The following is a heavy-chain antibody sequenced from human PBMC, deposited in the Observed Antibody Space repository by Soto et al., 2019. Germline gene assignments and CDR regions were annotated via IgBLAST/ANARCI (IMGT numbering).Heavy chain of an antibody. Sequence: ASVKVSCKASGYTFTGYYMHWVRQAPGQGLEWMGWINPNSGGTNYAQKFQGWVTMTRDTSISTAYLELSRLRSDDTAVYYCARDRSRPQLYCSGGSCSLTYYGMDVWGQGTTVTVSS. D-gene: IGHD2-15*01. CDR3: ARDRSRPQLYCSGGSCSLTYYGMDV. V-gene: IGHV1-2*04. CDR1: GYTFTGYY. CDR2: INPNSGGT. J-gene: IGHJ6*02.